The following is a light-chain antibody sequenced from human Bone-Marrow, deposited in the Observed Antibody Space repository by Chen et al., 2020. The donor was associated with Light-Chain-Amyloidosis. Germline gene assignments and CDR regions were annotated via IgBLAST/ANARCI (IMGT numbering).Light chain of an antibody. V-gene: IGLV1-40*01. CDR1: SSNIGAGYD. Sequence: QSVLTQPPSVSGALGQRVTIPCNGSSSNIGAGYDVHWDQQLPGTAPKLLIYGNSDVPSGVPTLCCGSKSGTSASLAITGLQADDEADDYCQSYDSSLSDYVVFSGGTKLTVL. J-gene: IGLJ2*01. CDR3: QSYDSSLSDYVV. CDR2: GNS.